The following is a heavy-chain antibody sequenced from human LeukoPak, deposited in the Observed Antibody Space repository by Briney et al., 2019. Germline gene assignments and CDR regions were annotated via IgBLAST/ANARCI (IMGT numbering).Heavy chain of an antibody. Sequence: GGSLRLSCAASGFTFNSYSMNWVRQAPGKGLEWVSSIGSNSDYIYYADSVKGRFTISRDNARNSLYLQVISLRAENTAVYYCARYCAGGSCYFDSSYYYGMDVWGQGTTVTVSS. J-gene: IGHJ6*02. D-gene: IGHD2-15*01. CDR3: ARYCAGGSCYFDSSYYYGMDV. CDR2: IGSNSDYI. CDR1: GFTFNSYS. V-gene: IGHV3-21*01.